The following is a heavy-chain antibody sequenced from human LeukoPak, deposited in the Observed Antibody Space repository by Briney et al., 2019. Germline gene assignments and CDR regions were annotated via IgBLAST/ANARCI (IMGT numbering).Heavy chain of an antibody. CDR2: IYTSGST. D-gene: IGHD2-21*01. Sequence: SETLSLTCTVSGGSISSGSYYWSWIRQPAGKGLEWIGRIYTSGSTNYNPSLKSRVTISVDTSKNQFSLKLSSVTAADTAVYYCARGAIGFDYWGQGTLATVSS. V-gene: IGHV4-61*02. CDR1: GGSISSGSYY. CDR3: ARGAIGFDY. J-gene: IGHJ4*02.